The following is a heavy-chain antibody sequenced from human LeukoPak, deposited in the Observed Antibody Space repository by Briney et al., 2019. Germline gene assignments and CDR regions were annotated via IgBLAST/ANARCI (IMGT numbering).Heavy chain of an antibody. V-gene: IGHV4-61*02. D-gene: IGHD5-24*01. J-gene: IGHJ3*02. CDR3: ARVPFYDLDGYNMVDI. Sequence: SETLSLTCTVSGGSISSGSYYWSWIRQPAGKGLEWIGRIYISGSTNYNPSLKSRVTISVDTSKNQFSLKLSSVTAADTAVYYCARVPFYDLDGYNMVDIWGQGTMVTVSS. CDR2: IYISGST. CDR1: GGSISSGSYY.